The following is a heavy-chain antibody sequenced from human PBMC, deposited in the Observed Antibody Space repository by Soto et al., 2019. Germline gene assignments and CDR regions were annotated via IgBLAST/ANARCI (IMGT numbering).Heavy chain of an antibody. CDR2: TSTSGSDI. CDR3: ARTLVVASDFDS. J-gene: IGHJ4*02. CDR1: GFTFSSYE. Sequence: GGSLRLSCAASGFTFSSYEINWVRQAPGKGPEWVSYTSTSGSDIFYADSVKGRSTISRDNAKKSVFLQMNSLRAEDTATYYCARTLVVASDFDSWGQGTLVTVSS. V-gene: IGHV3-48*03. D-gene: IGHD2-15*01.